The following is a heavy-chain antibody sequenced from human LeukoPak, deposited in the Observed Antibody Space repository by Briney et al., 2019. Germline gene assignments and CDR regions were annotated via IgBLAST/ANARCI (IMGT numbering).Heavy chain of an antibody. CDR1: GFTFSSYE. V-gene: IGHV3-48*03. Sequence: GGSLRLSCAASGFTFSSYEMNWVRQAPGKGLEWVSYISSSGSTIYYADSVKGRFTISRDNAKNSLYLQMNSLRAEDTAVYYCARAEGSTIFGVVIKLYYYYYMDVWGKGTTVTVSS. D-gene: IGHD3-3*01. J-gene: IGHJ6*03. CDR3: ARAEGSTIFGVVIKLYYYYYMDV. CDR2: ISSSGSTI.